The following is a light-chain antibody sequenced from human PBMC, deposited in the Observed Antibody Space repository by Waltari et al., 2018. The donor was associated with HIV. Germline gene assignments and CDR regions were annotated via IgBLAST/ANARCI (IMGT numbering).Light chain of an antibody. CDR1: SSAVGGYNY. Sequence: QSALTQPPSASGSPGQSVTLSCTGTSSAVGGYNYVSWYQQHPGKAPKLMIYEVSKRPSGVPDRFSGSKSGNTASLTVSGLQAEDEADYYCNSYAGSNNVVFGGGTKVTVL. J-gene: IGLJ2*01. V-gene: IGLV2-8*01. CDR2: EVS. CDR3: NSYAGSNNVV.